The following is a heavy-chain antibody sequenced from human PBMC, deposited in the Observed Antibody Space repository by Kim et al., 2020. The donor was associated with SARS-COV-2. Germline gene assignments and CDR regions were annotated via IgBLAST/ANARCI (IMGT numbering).Heavy chain of an antibody. J-gene: IGHJ6*02. D-gene: IGHD6-19*01. CDR3: ARALGYSSGWHGRLAPGNYYYYGMDV. Sequence: GGSLRLSCAASGFTFSSYEMNWVRQAPGKGLEWVSYISSSGSTIYYADSVKGRFTISRDNAKNSLYLQMNSLRAEDTAVYYCARALGYSSGWHGRLAPGNYYYYGMDVWGQGPTVTVAS. CDR2: ISSSGSTI. V-gene: IGHV3-48*03. CDR1: GFTFSSYE.